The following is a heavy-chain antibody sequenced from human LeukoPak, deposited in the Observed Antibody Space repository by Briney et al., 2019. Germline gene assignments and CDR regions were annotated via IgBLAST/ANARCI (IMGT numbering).Heavy chain of an antibody. CDR3: AGGRGGYSSGWYVGY. D-gene: IGHD6-19*01. CDR2: IYYSGST. Sequence: SETLSLTCTVSGGSISGSSYQWGWIRQPPGNGLEWIGSIYYSGSTYYNPSLKSRVTISVDTSKNQFSLKLSSVTAADTAVYYCAGGRGGYSSGWYVGYWGQGTLVTVSS. CDR1: GGSISGSSYQ. V-gene: IGHV4-39*07. J-gene: IGHJ4*02.